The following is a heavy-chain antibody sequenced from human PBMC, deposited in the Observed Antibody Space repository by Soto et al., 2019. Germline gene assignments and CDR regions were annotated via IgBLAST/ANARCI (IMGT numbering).Heavy chain of an antibody. Sequence: GGSLRLSCAASGFTFSSYAMSWVRQAPGKGLEWVSAISGSGGSTYYADSVKGTFTISRDNSKNTLYLQMNRPRAEDTAVYYCAKDPNCEAWYFDLWGRGTLVTVSS. CDR1: GFTFSSYA. CDR3: AKDPNCEAWYFDL. V-gene: IGHV3-23*01. CDR2: ISGSGGST. D-gene: IGHD1-1*01. J-gene: IGHJ2*01.